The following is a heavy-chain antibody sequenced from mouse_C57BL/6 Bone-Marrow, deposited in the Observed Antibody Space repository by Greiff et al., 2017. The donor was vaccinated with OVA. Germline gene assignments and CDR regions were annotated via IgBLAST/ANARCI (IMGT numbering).Heavy chain of an antibody. D-gene: IGHD1-1*01. CDR3: ASAFGYYGSSYDWFAY. CDR2: IYPGDGDT. J-gene: IGHJ3*01. CDR1: GYAFSSSW. V-gene: IGHV1-82*01. Sequence: QVQLQQSGPELVKPGASVKISCKASGYAFSSSWMNWVKQRPGKGLEWIGRIYPGDGDTNYNGKFTGKATLTADKSSSTAYMQLSSLTSEDAAVYFGASAFGYYGSSYDWFAYWGQGTLVTVSA.